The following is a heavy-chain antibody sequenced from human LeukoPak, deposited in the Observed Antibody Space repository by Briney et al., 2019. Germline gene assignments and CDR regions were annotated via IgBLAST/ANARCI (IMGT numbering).Heavy chain of an antibody. CDR2: ISPNSGGT. V-gene: IGHV1-2*02. CDR3: ARDRAHGYCSGGSCYLDAFDI. Sequence: ASVKVSCKASGYTFTAYYIHWVRQAPGQGLEWMGWISPNSGGTDYAQKFQGRVTMTTDTSTSTAYMELRSLRSDDTAVYYCARDRAHGYCSGGSCYLDAFDIWGQGAMVTVSS. CDR1: GYTFTAYY. D-gene: IGHD2-15*01. J-gene: IGHJ3*02.